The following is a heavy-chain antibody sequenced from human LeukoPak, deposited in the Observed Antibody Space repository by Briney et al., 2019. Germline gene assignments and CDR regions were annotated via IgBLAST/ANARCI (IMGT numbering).Heavy chain of an antibody. CDR1: GFTFSCYA. V-gene: IGHV3-30*04. Sequence: GGSLRLSCAVSGFTFSCYAMHWVRQAPGKGLEWVAVTSYDGSVKYYADSVKGRFTISRDNSRNTLYLQMNSLRAEDTAVYYCARDLEVPAFTSKNLFDPWGQGTLVTVSS. CDR3: ARDLEVPAFTSKNLFDP. J-gene: IGHJ5*02. D-gene: IGHD2-2*01. CDR2: TSYDGSVK.